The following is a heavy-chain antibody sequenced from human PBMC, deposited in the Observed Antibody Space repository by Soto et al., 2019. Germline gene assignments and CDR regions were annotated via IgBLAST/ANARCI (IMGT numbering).Heavy chain of an antibody. CDR3: TADLRSPARRFDP. CDR1: GFTFTTAW. V-gene: IGHV3-15*01. D-gene: IGHD4-17*01. CDR2: IKSNTDGGST. Sequence: GGSLRLSCSASGFTFTTAWMNWVRQAPGKGLEWVGRIKSNTDGGSTDYAAPVRGRFSISRDDSENTLSLQMSSLKTEDTAVYYCTADLRSPARRFDPWGQGTLVTVSS. J-gene: IGHJ5*02.